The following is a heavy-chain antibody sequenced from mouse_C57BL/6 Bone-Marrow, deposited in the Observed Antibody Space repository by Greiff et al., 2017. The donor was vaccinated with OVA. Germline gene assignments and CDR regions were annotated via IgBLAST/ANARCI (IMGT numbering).Heavy chain of an antibody. CDR2: IWRGGST. V-gene: IGHV2-5*01. CDR3: AVYGNYIFAY. J-gene: IGHJ3*01. D-gene: IGHD2-1*01. Sequence: VQGVESGPGLVQPLQSLSITCTVSGFSLTSYGVHWVRQSPGKGLEWLGVIWRGGSTNYNTAFMSRLSITNYNSKSQVFFKMNNLQADDTAIYYCAVYGNYIFAYWGQGTLVTVSA. CDR1: GFSLTSYG.